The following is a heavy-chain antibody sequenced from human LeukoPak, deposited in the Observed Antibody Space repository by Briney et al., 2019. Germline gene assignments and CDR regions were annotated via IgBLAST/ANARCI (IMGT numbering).Heavy chain of an antibody. J-gene: IGHJ4*02. CDR1: GFTFNSYE. CDR3: ARDHYDYVWGSYRPLDY. V-gene: IGHV3-48*03. Sequence: GGSLRLSCAASGFTFNSYEMNWVRQAPGKGLEWVSYISSSGSTIYYADSVKGRFTISRDNAKNSLYLQMNSLRAEDTAVYYCARDHYDYVWGSYRPLDYWGQGTLVTVSS. CDR2: ISSSGSTI. D-gene: IGHD3-16*02.